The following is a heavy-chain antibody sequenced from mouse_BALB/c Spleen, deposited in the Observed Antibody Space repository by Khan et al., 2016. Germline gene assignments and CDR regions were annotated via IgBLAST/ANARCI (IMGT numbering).Heavy chain of an antibody. CDR2: INTNTEES. Sequence: QIQLVQSGPELKKPGETVKISCKASGYTFRNYGINWVTQAPGKGLKWMGWINTNTEESTFAEEFKGRFAFSLETSASTAYLQINNLKNEDTATYFCAIDGSSAYFDAWGRGTTLTVSS. CDR1: GYTFRNYG. J-gene: IGHJ2*01. CDR3: AIDGSSAYFDA. V-gene: IGHV9-3*02. D-gene: IGHD1-1*01.